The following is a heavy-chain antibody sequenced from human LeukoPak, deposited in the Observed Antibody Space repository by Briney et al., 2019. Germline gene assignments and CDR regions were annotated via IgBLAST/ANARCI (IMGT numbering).Heavy chain of an antibody. CDR3: ARRVAAAGKIFDY. CDR1: GYSFTSYW. Sequence: GESLKISCKGSGYSFTSYWIGWVRQMPGKGLEWMGIIYPGDSETRYSPSFQGQVTISADKSISTAYLQWSSLKASDTAMYYCARRVAAAGKIFDYWGQGTLVTVSS. J-gene: IGHJ4*02. D-gene: IGHD6-13*01. CDR2: IYPGDSET. V-gene: IGHV5-51*01.